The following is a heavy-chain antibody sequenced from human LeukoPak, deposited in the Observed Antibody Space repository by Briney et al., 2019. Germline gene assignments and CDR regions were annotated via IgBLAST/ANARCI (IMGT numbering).Heavy chain of an antibody. CDR3: ARDHGAYSGSYSGAFDI. D-gene: IGHD1-26*01. J-gene: IGHJ3*02. V-gene: IGHV1-46*01. CDR1: GYTFTSYY. CDR2: INPSGGST. Sequence: ASVKVSCKASGYTFTSYYMHWVRQAPGQGPEWMGIINPSGGSTSYAQKFQGRVTMTRDTSTSTVYMELSSLRSEDTAVYYCARDHGAYSGSYSGAFDIWGQGTMVTVSS.